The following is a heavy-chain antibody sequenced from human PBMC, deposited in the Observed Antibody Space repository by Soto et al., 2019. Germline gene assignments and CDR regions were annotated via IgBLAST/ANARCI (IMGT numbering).Heavy chain of an antibody. J-gene: IGHJ6*02. D-gene: IGHD1-26*01. CDR2: IIPIFGTA. CDR3: ASHSGSSPEGRYYYGMDV. CDR1: GGTFSSYA. Sequence: QVQLVQSGAEVKKPGSSVKVSCKASGGTFSSYAISWVRQAPGQGLEWMGGIIPIFGTADYAQKFQGRVTIAADEATRKAYMGLSSRRSEDTAVYYCASHSGSSPEGRYYYGMDVWGQGTTVTVSS. V-gene: IGHV1-69*12.